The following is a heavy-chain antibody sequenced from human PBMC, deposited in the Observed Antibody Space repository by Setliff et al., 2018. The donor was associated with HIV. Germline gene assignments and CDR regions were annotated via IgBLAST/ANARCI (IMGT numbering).Heavy chain of an antibody. V-gene: IGHV3-64*01. CDR2: ISSNGGST. CDR1: GLTFSSYA. Sequence: GGSLRLSCAASGLTFSSYAMHWVRQAPGKGLEYVSTISSNGGSTYYANFVKGRFTISRDNSKNSLYLEMNSLTAEDTAVYYCARHEPGWYALSGGRYFDYWGQGTLVTVSS. D-gene: IGHD6-19*01. J-gene: IGHJ4*02. CDR3: ARHEPGWYALSGGRYFDY.